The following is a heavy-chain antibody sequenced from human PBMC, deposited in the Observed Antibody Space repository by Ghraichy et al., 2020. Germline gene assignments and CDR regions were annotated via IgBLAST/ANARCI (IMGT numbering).Heavy chain of an antibody. CDR1: GGSIASSNFY. CDR2: IYYTGNS. Sequence: SQTLSLTCNVSGGSIASSNFYWSWIRQPPGKSLEWLGSIYYTGNSFYIPSLKSRLTLSLDRSKNQFSLNLASLTASDTAVYYCVRQRLRVAIAATDAFDVWGQGTMVTVSS. J-gene: IGHJ3*01. V-gene: IGHV4-39*01. CDR3: VRQRLRVAIAATDAFDV. D-gene: IGHD6-19*01.